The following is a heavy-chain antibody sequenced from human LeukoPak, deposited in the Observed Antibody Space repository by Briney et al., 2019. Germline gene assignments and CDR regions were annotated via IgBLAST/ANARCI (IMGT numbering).Heavy chain of an antibody. V-gene: IGHV3-33*08. J-gene: IGHJ4*02. Sequence: PGGSLRLSCAASGFTFSNYGVHWVRQAPGKGLQWVAVIWYDGSNEYYTGSAKGRFTISRDNAHNTLYLQMNSLRAEDTAVYYCARGSQSTWGFFAYWGQGTRVTVSS. CDR1: GFTFSNYG. CDR2: IWYDGSNE. CDR3: ARGSQSTWGFFAY. D-gene: IGHD1-1*01.